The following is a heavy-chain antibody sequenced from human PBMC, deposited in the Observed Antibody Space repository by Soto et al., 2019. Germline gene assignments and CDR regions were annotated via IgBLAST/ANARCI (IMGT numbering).Heavy chain of an antibody. CDR2: IYYSGNT. J-gene: IGHJ3*02. CDR1: GGSISSSSYY. CDR3: ARDVGRTDI. V-gene: IGHV4-39*02. Sequence: SETLSLTCTVSGGSISSSSYYWGWIRQPPGKGLEWIGSIYYSGNTYYNPSLKSRVTISRDNAKNSLYLQMNSLRAEDTAVYYCARDVGRTDIWGQGTMVTVSS. D-gene: IGHD3-10*01.